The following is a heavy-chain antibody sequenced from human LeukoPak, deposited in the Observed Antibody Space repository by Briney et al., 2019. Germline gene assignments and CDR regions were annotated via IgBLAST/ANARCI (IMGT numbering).Heavy chain of an antibody. V-gene: IGHV3-21*01. CDR2: ISSSGGHI. J-gene: IGHJ4*01. CDR3: ARGLGWITPGAPYFDL. CDR1: GFTFNTQS. Sequence: GGSLRLSCAASGFTFNTQSMKWVRQAPGKGLEWLSAISSSGGHIYYAGSVQGRFTISRDDAKESVYLQLNRLRAEDTAVYYCARGLGWITPGAPYFDLWGHGTLVTVSS. D-gene: IGHD5-12*01.